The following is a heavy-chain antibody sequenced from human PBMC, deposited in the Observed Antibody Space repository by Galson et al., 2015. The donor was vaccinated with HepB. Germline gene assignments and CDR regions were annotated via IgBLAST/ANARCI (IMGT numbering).Heavy chain of an antibody. CDR1: GFTFSSYG. Sequence: SLRLSCAASGFTFSSYGMSWVRQAPGKGLEWVSHISTGSSTKYYADSVKGRLTISRDNAKSSLYLQLNSLRDEDTAVYYCARSLGRRGVDPQPYYFDYWGQGTLVTVSS. V-gene: IGHV3-48*02. CDR3: ARSLGRRGVDPQPYYFDY. J-gene: IGHJ4*02. D-gene: IGHD3-10*01. CDR2: ISTGSSTK.